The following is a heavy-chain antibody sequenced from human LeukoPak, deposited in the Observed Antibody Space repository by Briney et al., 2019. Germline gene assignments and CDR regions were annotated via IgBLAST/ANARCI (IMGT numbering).Heavy chain of an antibody. CDR3: VRGGGSFDS. D-gene: IGHD3-16*01. J-gene: IGHJ4*02. CDR2: IKYDGIDK. CDR1: GFTFSGFW. V-gene: IGHV3-7*04. Sequence: GGSLRLSCAASGFTFSGFWMSWVRQAPTKGLEWVANIKYDGIDKRYVDSVKGRFTVSRDNANNSLYLQMNSLRAEDTAVYYCVRGGGSFDSWGQGTLVTVSS.